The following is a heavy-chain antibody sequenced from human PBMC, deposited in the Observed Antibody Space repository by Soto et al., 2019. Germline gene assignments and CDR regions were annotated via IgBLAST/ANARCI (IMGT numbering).Heavy chain of an antibody. CDR3: GRLPVSFSSSVDH. CDR2: INYSGTT. D-gene: IGHD6-25*01. J-gene: IGHJ4*02. CDR1: GDSFSSDSYY. Sequence: PSETLSRTCSVSGDSFSSDSYYWGWIRQPPGKALEWIGSINYSGTTYYAPSLKNRVTISVDTSRNHFSLNLASVTAADTAVYFCGRLPVSFSSSVDHWGQGTLVTV. V-gene: IGHV4-39*02.